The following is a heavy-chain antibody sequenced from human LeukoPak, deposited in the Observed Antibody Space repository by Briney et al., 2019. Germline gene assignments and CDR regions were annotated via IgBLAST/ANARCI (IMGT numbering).Heavy chain of an antibody. CDR3: ARPSSSWPYYFDY. J-gene: IGHJ4*02. Sequence: PSETLSLTCTVSGGSISSSAYYWGWIRQPPGEGLEWIGSIYYSGSTYYNPSLKSRVTISVDTSKNQFSLKLSSVTAADTAVYYCARPSSSWPYYFDYWGQGTLVTVSS. V-gene: IGHV4-39*01. CDR2: IYYSGST. CDR1: GGSISSSAYY. D-gene: IGHD6-13*01.